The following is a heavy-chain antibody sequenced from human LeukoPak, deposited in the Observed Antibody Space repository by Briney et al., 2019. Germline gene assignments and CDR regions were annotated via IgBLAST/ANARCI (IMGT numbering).Heavy chain of an antibody. D-gene: IGHD7-27*01. J-gene: IGHJ3*02. CDR3: AKPLGTHDAFDI. V-gene: IGHV3-30*02. CDR1: GFFFTTYG. CDR2: IGYDGGNK. Sequence: GGSLRLSCAASGFFFTTYGFHWVRQAPGKGLEWVAFIGYDGGNKYYADSVKGRFTISRDNSKNTLYLQMNSLRAEDTAVYYCAKPLGTHDAFDIWGQGTMVTVSS.